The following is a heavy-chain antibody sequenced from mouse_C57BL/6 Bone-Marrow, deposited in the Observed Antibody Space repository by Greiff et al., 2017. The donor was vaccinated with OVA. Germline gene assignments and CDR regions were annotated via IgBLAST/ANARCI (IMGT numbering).Heavy chain of an antibody. D-gene: IGHD1-1*01. V-gene: IGHV1-55*01. CDR2: IYPGSGRT. J-gene: IGHJ4*01. CDR1: GYTFTSYW. CDR3: ARAGITTVEGDYAMDY. Sequence: VQLQQSGAELVKPGASVKMSCKASGYTFTSYWITWVKQRPGQGLEWIGDIYPGSGRTNYNEKFKSKATLTVDTSSSTAYMQRSSLTSEDSAGYYSARAGITTVEGDYAMDYWGQGTTVTVSS.